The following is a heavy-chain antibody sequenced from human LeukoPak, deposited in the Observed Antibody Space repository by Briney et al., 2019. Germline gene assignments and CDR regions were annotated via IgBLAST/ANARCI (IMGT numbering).Heavy chain of an antibody. J-gene: IGHJ4*02. CDR3: ASGRRQQLGAEFDY. CDR1: GFTFSSYG. D-gene: IGHD6-13*01. V-gene: IGHV3-30*03. CDR2: ISYDGSNK. Sequence: QTGGSLRLSCAASGFTFSSYGMHWVRQAPGKGLEWVAVISYDGSNKYFADSVKGRFTISRDNSKNTLYLQMNSLRDEDTAVYYCASGRRQQLGAEFDYWGQGTLVTVSS.